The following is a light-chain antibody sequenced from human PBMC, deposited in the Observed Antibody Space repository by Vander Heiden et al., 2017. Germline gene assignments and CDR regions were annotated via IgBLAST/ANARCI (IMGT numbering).Light chain of an antibody. CDR1: QGISSY. J-gene: IGKJ1*01. V-gene: IGKV1-9*01. CDR3: QQLNSYPRT. Sequence: DIQLTQSPSFLSASVGDRVTITCRASQGISSYLAWYQLKPGKAPELLIYAASTLQSGVPSRFSGSGSGTEFTLTITSLQPKDFATYYCQQLNSYPRTFGQGTKVEIK. CDR2: AAS.